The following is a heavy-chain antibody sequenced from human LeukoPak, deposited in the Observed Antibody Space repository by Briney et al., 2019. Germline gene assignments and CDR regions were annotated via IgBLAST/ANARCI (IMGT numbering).Heavy chain of an antibody. Sequence: SSVTVSCKASGYTFTDYYMHWVRQAPRPGFEWMGWINPNDGDTNYAQKFQGRVTMTRDTSISTAHMEVSRLRSDVTAVYYCARANFLYCSSSTCLFDYWGQGTLVTVSS. D-gene: IGHD2-2*01. CDR2: INPNDGDT. V-gene: IGHV1-2*02. J-gene: IGHJ4*02. CDR3: ARANFLYCSSSTCLFDY. CDR1: GYTFTDYY.